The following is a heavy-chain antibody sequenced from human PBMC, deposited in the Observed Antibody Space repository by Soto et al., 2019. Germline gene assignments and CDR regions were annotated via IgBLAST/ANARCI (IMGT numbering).Heavy chain of an antibody. CDR1: GYTFTYYA. V-gene: IGHV1-3*01. J-gene: IGHJ4*02. Sequence: ASVKVSCKTSGYTFTYYAVHWVRQAPGQSLEWMGWINAGNGNTQYSQQFQGRVIISRDTSASTAYMELSSLRSQDTAVYYCARNLMTSGYDFWSGLDYWGQGTVVTVPQ. CDR3: ARNLMTSGYDFWSGLDY. CDR2: INAGNGNT. D-gene: IGHD3-3*01.